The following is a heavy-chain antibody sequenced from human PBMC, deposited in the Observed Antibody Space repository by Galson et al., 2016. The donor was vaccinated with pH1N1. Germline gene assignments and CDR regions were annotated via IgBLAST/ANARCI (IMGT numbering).Heavy chain of an antibody. Sequence: SLRLSCAASGLIFSVYYMNWIRQAPGKGPEWVSYIDSTSSDTNYADSVKGRFTISRDNAKNSLYLQMNSLRAEDTAVYYCARALWSVRPGTSDHWGQGTLVTVSS. V-gene: IGHV3-11*05. CDR1: GLIFSVYY. CDR2: IDSTSSDT. D-gene: IGHD1-1*01. J-gene: IGHJ1*01. CDR3: ARALWSVRPGTSDH.